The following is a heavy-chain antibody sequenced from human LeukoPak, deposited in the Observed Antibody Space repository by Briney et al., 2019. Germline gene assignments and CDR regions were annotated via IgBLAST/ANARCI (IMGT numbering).Heavy chain of an antibody. CDR3: ARLDEWFDP. V-gene: IGHV4-59*08. Sequence: SETLSLTCAVYGGSFSGYYWSWIRQPPGKGLEYIGYIYYSGSTNYSPSLKSRVTISVDTSKNHFSLKLYSVTAADTAVYYCARLDEWFDPWGQGTLVTVSS. J-gene: IGHJ5*02. CDR1: GGSFSGYY. D-gene: IGHD3/OR15-3a*01. CDR2: IYYSGST.